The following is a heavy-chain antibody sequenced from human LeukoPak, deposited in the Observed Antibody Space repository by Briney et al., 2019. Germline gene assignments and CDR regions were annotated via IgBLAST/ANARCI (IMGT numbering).Heavy chain of an antibody. CDR2: IYPGDSDT. V-gene: IGHV5-51*01. D-gene: IGHD4-17*01. J-gene: IGHJ4*02. CDR3: ARRVTTVTNFDY. CDR1: GYSFTTYW. Sequence: GESLKISCKASGYSFTTYWIGWVRQMPGKGLEWVGIIYPGDSDTRYSPSFQGQVTISADKSISTAYLQWSSLKASDTAMYYCARRVTTVTNFDYWGQGTLVTVSS.